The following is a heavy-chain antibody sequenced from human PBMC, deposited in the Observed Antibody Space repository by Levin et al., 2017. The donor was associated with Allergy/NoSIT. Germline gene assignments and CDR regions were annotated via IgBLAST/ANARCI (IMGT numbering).Heavy chain of an antibody. D-gene: IGHD3-3*02. Sequence: GGSLRLSCAASGFTFGDYAMNWFRQAPGKELEWVGFIRSKAYGGTSEYAASVKGRFSISRDDSKSIAYLQLNSLKTEDTAVYYCTRDHFRPGDYFDYWGQGTLVTVSS. V-gene: IGHV3-49*03. J-gene: IGHJ4*02. CDR3: TRDHFRPGDYFDY. CDR2: IRSKAYGGTS. CDR1: GFTFGDYA.